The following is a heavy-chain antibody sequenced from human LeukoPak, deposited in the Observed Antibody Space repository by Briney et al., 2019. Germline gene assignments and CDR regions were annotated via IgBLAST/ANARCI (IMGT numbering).Heavy chain of an antibody. CDR1: GGTFSSYA. V-gene: IGHV1-69*13. CDR3: ARDQYWGGNYYSTVNAFDI. D-gene: IGHD2-21*02. J-gene: IGHJ3*02. CDR2: IIPILGTA. Sequence: SVKVSCKASGGTFSSYAISWVRQAPGQGLEWMGGIIPILGTANYAQKFQGRVTITADESTSTAYMELSSLRSEDTAVYYCARDQYWGGNYYSTVNAFDIWGQGTMVTVSS.